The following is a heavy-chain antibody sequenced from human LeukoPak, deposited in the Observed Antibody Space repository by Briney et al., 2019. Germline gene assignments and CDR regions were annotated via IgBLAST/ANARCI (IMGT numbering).Heavy chain of an antibody. CDR1: GGSISSGGYY. CDR3: ARAPGYYGSGSPYFDS. Sequence: PSETLSLTCTVSGGSISSGGYYWSWIRQHPGKGLEWIGYIYHSGTTYYKPSLKSRVTISVDRSKNQFSLRLSSVTAADTAVYYCARAPGYYGSGSPYFDSWGQGTLVTVSS. D-gene: IGHD3-10*01. V-gene: IGHV4-30-2*01. J-gene: IGHJ4*02. CDR2: IYHSGTT.